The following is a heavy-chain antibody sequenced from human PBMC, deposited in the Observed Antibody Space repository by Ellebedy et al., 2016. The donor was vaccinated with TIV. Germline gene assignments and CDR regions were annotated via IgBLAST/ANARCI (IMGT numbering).Heavy chain of an antibody. D-gene: IGHD3-10*01. J-gene: IGHJ4*02. CDR1: GFTFSSYA. CDR2: FSGSGCST. Sequence: GESLKISCAASGFTFSSYAMSWVRQAPGKGLEWVSAFSGSGCSTYFADSVKGRFAISRDNSKNTLYLQMNSLRAEDTAVYYCAKDTWFGESDYWGQGTLVTVSS. V-gene: IGHV3-23*01. CDR3: AKDTWFGESDY.